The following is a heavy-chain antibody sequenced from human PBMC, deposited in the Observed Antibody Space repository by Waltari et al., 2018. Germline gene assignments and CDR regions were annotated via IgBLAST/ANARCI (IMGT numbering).Heavy chain of an antibody. V-gene: IGHV3-30*18. CDR3: AKESGDQRFATFFDY. CDR1: GFTFSSYG. J-gene: IGHJ4*02. D-gene: IGHD2-21*02. Sequence: QVRLVESGGGVVQPGRSLRLSCAASGFTFSSYGMHWVRQAPGKGLEWVAVISYDGSNKYYADSVKGRFTISRDNSKNTLYLQMNSLRAEDTAVYYCAKESGDQRFATFFDYWGQGTLVTVSS. CDR2: ISYDGSNK.